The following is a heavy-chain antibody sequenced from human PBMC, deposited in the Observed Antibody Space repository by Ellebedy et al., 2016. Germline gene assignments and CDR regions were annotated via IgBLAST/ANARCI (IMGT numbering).Heavy chain of an antibody. D-gene: IGHD5-18*01. J-gene: IGHJ6*03. CDR1: GGSISSGSYY. V-gene: IGHV4-61*02. Sequence: SETLSLXXTVSGGSISSGSYYWSWIRQPAGKGLEWIGRIYTSGSTNYNPSLKSRVTMSIDTSKNQFSLKLSSVTAADTAVYYCAREGYSYDYYYYMDVWGKGTTVTVSS. CDR2: IYTSGST. CDR3: AREGYSYDYYYYMDV.